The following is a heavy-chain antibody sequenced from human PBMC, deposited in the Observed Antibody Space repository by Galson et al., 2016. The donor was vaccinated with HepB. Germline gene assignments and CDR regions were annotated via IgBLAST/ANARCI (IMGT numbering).Heavy chain of an antibody. J-gene: IGHJ4*02. Sequence: SLRLSCAASGFTFDDYAMHWVRQAPGKGLEWVSLITWDGGDSYYADSVKGRFTISRDNNKTSLYLQMNSLRVEDTALYYCVKGMGRHWGQGTLVTVSS. CDR1: GFTFDDYA. V-gene: IGHV3-43D*03. CDR2: ITWDGGDS. CDR3: VKGMGRH. D-gene: IGHD1-26*01.